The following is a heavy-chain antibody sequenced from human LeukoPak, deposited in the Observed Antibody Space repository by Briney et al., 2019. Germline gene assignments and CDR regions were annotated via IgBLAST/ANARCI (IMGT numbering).Heavy chain of an antibody. V-gene: IGHV3-30-3*01. Sequence: GGSLRLSCAASGFTFRNYVIHWVRQAPGKGLEWVAVTSSDLNVKLYADSVKGRFTISRDNAKNSLYLQMNSLRVEDTAVYYCARWGHDRGFDSWGQGSLVTVSS. CDR2: TSSDLNVK. J-gene: IGHJ5*01. D-gene: IGHD3-16*01. CDR3: ARWGHDRGFDS. CDR1: GFTFRNYV.